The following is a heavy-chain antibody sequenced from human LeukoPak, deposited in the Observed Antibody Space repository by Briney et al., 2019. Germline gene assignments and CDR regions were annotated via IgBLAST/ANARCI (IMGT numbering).Heavy chain of an antibody. CDR1: GFTFSNNY. D-gene: IGHD3-3*01. J-gene: IGHJ4*02. V-gene: IGHV3-66*02. CDR3: TRDRRYGFWSAYSLGY. CDR2: IYNGGST. Sequence: PGGSLRLSCAASGFTFSNNYMSWVRQAPGKGLEWVSVIYNGGSTYYADSVKGRFTISRDNSKNTLYLQMNSLRAEDTAVYYCTRDRRYGFWSAYSLGYWGQGTLVTVSS.